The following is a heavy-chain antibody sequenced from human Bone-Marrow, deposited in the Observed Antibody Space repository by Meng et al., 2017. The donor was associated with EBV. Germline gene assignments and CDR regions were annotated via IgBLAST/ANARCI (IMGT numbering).Heavy chain of an antibody. CDR2: IFHAGTG. V-gene: IGHV4-4*02. CDR3: ASRVDGTYSGFDY. Sequence: QVQLQESGPGLVXPXXXXXLTCAVSGGSISSNRWWGWVRQPPGKGLEWIGEIFHAGTGYFNPSLKSRVTILMVTSKNQLSLGLTSVTAADTAVYYCASRVDGTYSGFDYWGQGSLVTVSS. CDR1: GGSISSNRW. D-gene: IGHD1-26*01. J-gene: IGHJ4*02.